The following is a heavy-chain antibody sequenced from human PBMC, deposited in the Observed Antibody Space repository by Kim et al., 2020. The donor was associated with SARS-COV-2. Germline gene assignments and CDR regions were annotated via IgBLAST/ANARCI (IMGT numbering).Heavy chain of an antibody. CDR3: ARNAIPLCGGDCYFDY. CDR2: IYHSGST. Sequence: SETLSLTCAVSGGSISSSNWWSWVRQPPGKGLEWIGEIYHSGSTNYNPSLKSRVTISVDKSKNQFSLKLSSVTAADTAVYYCARNAIPLCGGDCYFDYWGQGTLVTVSS. CDR1: GGSISSSNW. D-gene: IGHD2-21*02. J-gene: IGHJ4*02. V-gene: IGHV4-4*02.